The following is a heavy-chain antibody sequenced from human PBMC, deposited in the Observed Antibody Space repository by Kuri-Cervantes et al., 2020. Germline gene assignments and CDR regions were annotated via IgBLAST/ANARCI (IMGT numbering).Heavy chain of an antibody. Sequence: GESLKISCVVSGFTFSSYAMSWVRQAPGKGLEWVSAISGSGGSTSYADSVKGRFTISRDNSKNTLYLQMNSLRAEDTAVYYCAEDYYDSSGYYYVPDYWGQGTLVTVSS. V-gene: IGHV3-23*01. CDR2: ISGSGGST. CDR3: AEDYYDSSGYYYVPDY. D-gene: IGHD3-22*01. CDR1: GFTFSSYA. J-gene: IGHJ4*02.